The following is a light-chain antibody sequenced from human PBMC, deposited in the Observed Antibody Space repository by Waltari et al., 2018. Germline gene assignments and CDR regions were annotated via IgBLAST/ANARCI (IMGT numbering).Light chain of an antibody. V-gene: IGLV3-21*01. J-gene: IGLJ2*01. CDR1: YIGDKA. CDR3: QVSESSSDLAV. Sequence: YLVTQPPSVAAAPGETSPITFRGSYIGDKAVHWYQQKPGQAPMLVIFNDTNRPSGIPERFSGSNSGKTATLTISRVEGGDEADYYCQVSESSSDLAVFGGGTKLTVL. CDR2: NDT.